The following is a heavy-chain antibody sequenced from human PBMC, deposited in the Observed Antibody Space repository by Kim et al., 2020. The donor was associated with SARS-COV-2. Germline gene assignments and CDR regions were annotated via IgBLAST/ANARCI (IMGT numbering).Heavy chain of an antibody. D-gene: IGHD5-12*01. J-gene: IGHJ4*02. Sequence: GGSLRLSCAASGFTFGDYAMHWVRQAPGKGLEWVSGISWNTGSIGYADSVKGRFTISRDNAKNSLYLQMNSLRAEDTALYYCAKDIGFSGYDCPDYWGQGALVTVSS. CDR3: AKDIGFSGYDCPDY. V-gene: IGHV3-9*01. CDR2: ISWNTGSI. CDR1: GFTFGDYA.